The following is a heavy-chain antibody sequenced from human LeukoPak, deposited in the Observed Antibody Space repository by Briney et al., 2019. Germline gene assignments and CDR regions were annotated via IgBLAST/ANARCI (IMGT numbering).Heavy chain of an antibody. CDR1: GFTFTTYA. V-gene: IGHV3-23*01. J-gene: IGHJ4*02. Sequence: GGSLRLSCAASGFTFTTYAMRWVRQAPGKGLEWVSGISDSGKSTYYADSVKGWFTISRDNSKNTLYMQINSLRVEDTAVYYCATLESSGWYFDYWGQGTLVTVSS. CDR2: ISDSGKST. D-gene: IGHD6-19*01. CDR3: ATLESSGWYFDY.